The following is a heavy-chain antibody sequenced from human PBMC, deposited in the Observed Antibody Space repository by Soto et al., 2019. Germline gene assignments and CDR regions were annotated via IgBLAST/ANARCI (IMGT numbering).Heavy chain of an antibody. CDR3: ARDFSMVIVAPGY. CDR1: GGSISSGGYS. J-gene: IGHJ4*02. D-gene: IGHD5-12*01. Sequence: PSETLSLTCAVSGGSISSGGYSWSWIRQPPGKGLEWIGYIYHSGSTYYNPSLKSRVTISVDRSKNTVYLQITALRAEDTAVYYCARDFSMVIVAPGYWGQGTLVTVS. CDR2: IYHSGST. V-gene: IGHV4-30-2*01.